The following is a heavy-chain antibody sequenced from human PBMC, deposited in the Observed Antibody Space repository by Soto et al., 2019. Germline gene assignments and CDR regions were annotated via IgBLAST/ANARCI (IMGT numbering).Heavy chain of an antibody. D-gene: IGHD3-10*01. Sequence: SVKVSCKASGGTFSSYAISWVRQAPGQGLEWMGGIIPIFGTANYAQKFQGRVTITADESTSTAYMELSSLRSEDTAVYYCFNYYGSGSPTSWGQGTLVTVSS. CDR3: FNYYGSGSPTS. J-gene: IGHJ4*02. V-gene: IGHV1-69*13. CDR1: GGTFSSYA. CDR2: IIPIFGTA.